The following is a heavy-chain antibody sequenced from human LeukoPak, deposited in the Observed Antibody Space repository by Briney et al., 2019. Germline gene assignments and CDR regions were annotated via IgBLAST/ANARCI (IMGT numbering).Heavy chain of an antibody. CDR2: IYSGGST. D-gene: IGHD3-22*01. Sequence: HPGGSLRLXCAASGFTVSSNYMSWVRQAPGKGLEWVSVIYSGGSTYYADSVKGRFTISRDNSKNTLYLQMNSLRAEDTAVYYCARVGMGYDSSGYYYEFDYWGQGTLVTVSS. V-gene: IGHV3-53*01. CDR3: ARVGMGYDSSGYYYEFDY. CDR1: GFTVSSNY. J-gene: IGHJ4*02.